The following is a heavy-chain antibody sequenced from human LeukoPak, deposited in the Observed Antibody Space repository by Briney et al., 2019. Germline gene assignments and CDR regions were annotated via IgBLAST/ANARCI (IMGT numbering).Heavy chain of an antibody. CDR1: GNTFSGYY. CDR3: ARDHSYSPGWDI. D-gene: IGHD1-14*01. Sequence: ASVKVSCKASGNTFSGYYMHWVRQPPGQGLEWMGWINPNSGGTNYVQKFQGRVTMTRDTSISTADMELSRLRSDDTAVYYCARDHSYSPGWDIWGQGTMVTVSS. CDR2: INPNSGGT. V-gene: IGHV1-2*02. J-gene: IGHJ3*02.